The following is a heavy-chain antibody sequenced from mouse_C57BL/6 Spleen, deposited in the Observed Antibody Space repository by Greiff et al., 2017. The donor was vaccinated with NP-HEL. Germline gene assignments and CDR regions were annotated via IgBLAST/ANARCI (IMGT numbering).Heavy chain of an antibody. D-gene: IGHD3-3*01. Sequence: QVHVKQPGAELVRPGTSVKLSCKASGYTFTSYWMHWVKQRPGQGLEWIGVIDPSDSYTNYNQKFKGKATLTVDTSSSTAYMQLSSLTSEDSAVYYCARGTFENYFDYWGQGTTLTVSS. CDR2: IDPSDSYT. CDR1: GYTFTSYW. V-gene: IGHV1-59*01. J-gene: IGHJ2*01. CDR3: ARGTFENYFDY.